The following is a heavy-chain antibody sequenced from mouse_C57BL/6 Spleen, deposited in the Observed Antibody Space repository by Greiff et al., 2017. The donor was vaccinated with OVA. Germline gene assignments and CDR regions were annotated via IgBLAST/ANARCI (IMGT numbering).Heavy chain of an antibody. D-gene: IGHD2-13*01. CDR3: ARGGDYVDY. V-gene: IGHV1-61*01. CDR2: IYPSDSET. CDR1: GYTFTSYW. Sequence: QVQLQQPGAELVRPGSSVTLSCKASGYTFTSYWLDWVQQRPGQGLEWIGNIYPSDSETHYNQKFKDKGTLTVDKSSSTSYRQLSSLTSEDSAVYDCARGGDYVDYWGQGTTLTVSS. J-gene: IGHJ2*01.